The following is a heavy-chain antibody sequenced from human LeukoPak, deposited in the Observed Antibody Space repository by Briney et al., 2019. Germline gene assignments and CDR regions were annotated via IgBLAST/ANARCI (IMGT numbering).Heavy chain of an antibody. CDR3: ARDVPRRAMIVVVIKRGNDAFDI. Sequence: GGSLRLSCAASGFTFSSYAMHRVRQAPGKGLEWVAVISYDGSNKYYADSVKGRFTISRDNSKNTLYLQMNSLRAEDTAVYYCARDVPRRAMIVVVIKRGNDAFDIWGQGTMVTVSS. CDR1: GFTFSSYA. CDR2: ISYDGSNK. J-gene: IGHJ3*02. V-gene: IGHV3-30-3*01. D-gene: IGHD3-22*01.